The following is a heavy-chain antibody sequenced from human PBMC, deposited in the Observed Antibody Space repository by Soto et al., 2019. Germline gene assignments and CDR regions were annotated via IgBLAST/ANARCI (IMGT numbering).Heavy chain of an antibody. CDR2: ISYDGSNK. CDR3: ASVMVRGVISGMDV. J-gene: IGHJ6*02. V-gene: IGHV3-30-3*01. Sequence: AASGFTFSSYAMHWVRQAPGKGLEWVAVISYDGSNKYYADSVKGRFTISRDNSKNTLYLQMNSLRAEDTAVYYCASVMVRGVISGMDVWGQGTTVTVSS. D-gene: IGHD3-10*01. CDR1: GFTFSSYA.